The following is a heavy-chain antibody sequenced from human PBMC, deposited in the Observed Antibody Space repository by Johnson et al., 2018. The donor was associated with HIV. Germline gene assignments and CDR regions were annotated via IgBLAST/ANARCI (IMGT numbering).Heavy chain of an antibody. D-gene: IGHD3-10*01. CDR2: ISSDGSNE. Sequence: QVQLVESGGGVVQPGRSLRLSCAASGFTFSSYAMHWVRQAPGKGLEWVAVISSDGSNEYYADSVKGRFTISRDNSKNTLFLQMSSLRPEDTAVYYCARERATLWFRASGAAFDIWGQGTMVTVSS. CDR3: ARERATLWFRASGAAFDI. J-gene: IGHJ3*02. CDR1: GFTFSSYA. V-gene: IGHV3-30*04.